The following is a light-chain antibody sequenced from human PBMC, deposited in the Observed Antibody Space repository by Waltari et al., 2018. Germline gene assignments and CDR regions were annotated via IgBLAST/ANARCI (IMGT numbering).Light chain of an antibody. J-gene: IGKJ1*01. CDR2: EVS. V-gene: IGKV2D-29*02. CDR3: MQSIQLPPRA. CDR1: QSLLHSDGKTY. Sequence: DIVMTQTPLSLSVTPGQPASISCRSSQSLLHSDGKTYVYWYLQKPGQSPQLLIYEVSNRVTGVPDRFSGSGSGTDFTLKISRVEAEDVGVYYCMQSIQLPPRAFGQGTKVEIK.